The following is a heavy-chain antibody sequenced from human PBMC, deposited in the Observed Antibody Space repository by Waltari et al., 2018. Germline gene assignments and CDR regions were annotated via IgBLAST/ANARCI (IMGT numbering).Heavy chain of an antibody. CDR2: IYYSGRT. D-gene: IGHD6-6*01. CDR3: ARLWRSAAQDYFDY. V-gene: IGHV4-59*08. Sequence: QVQLQESGPGLVKPSETLSLTRTVSGGSISSYYWSWIRQPPRKGLEWIGYIYYSGRTNYTPSRKSRVTISVDTSKNQFSLKLSSVTAADTAVYYCARLWRSAAQDYFDYWGQGTLVTVSS. J-gene: IGHJ4*02. CDR1: GGSISSYY.